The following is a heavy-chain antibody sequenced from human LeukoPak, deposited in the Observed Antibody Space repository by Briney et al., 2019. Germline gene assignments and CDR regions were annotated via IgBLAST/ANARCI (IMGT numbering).Heavy chain of an antibody. CDR2: INHSGST. J-gene: IGHJ4*02. CDR1: GGPFSGYY. D-gene: IGHD1-26*01. Sequence: SETLSLTCAVYGGPFSGYYWSWIRQPPGKGLEWIGEINHSGSTNYNPSLKSRVTISVDTSKNQFSLKLSSVTAADTAVYYCASTGTYSGSYLSFDYWGQGTLVTVSS. V-gene: IGHV4-34*01. CDR3: ASTGTYSGSYLSFDY.